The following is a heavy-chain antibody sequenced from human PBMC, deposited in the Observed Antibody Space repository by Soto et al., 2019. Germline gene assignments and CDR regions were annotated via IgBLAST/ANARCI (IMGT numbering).Heavy chain of an antibody. D-gene: IGHD3-3*01. CDR1: GYTFTSYA. V-gene: IGHV1-3*01. CDR2: INAGNGNT. Sequence: ASVKVSCKASGYTFTSYAMHWVRQAPGQRLEWMGWINAGNGNTKYSQKFRGRVTITRDTSASTAYMELSSLRSEDTAVYYCARGAELRFLEWGYYYGMDVWGQGTTVTVSS. CDR3: ARGAELRFLEWGYYYGMDV. J-gene: IGHJ6*02.